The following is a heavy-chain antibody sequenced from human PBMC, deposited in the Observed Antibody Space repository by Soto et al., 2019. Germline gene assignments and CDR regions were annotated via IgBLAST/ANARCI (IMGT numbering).Heavy chain of an antibody. D-gene: IGHD3-9*01. J-gene: IGHJ4*02. CDR1: GFSFSSYG. V-gene: IGHV3-23*01. CDR2: ISGSGDAK. Sequence: EVHLLESGGGLVQPGESLRLSCVASGFSFSSYGMSWVRQAPGKGLEWASIISGSGDAKYYADSVKGRFTISRDNSKNTMYLQMDSLRAEDTAVYYCAIDFETSHGPNDYWGQGTLVTVSS. CDR3: AIDFETSHGPNDY.